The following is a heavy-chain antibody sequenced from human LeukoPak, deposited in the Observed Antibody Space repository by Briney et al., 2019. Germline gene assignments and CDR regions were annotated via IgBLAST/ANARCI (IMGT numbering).Heavy chain of an antibody. CDR1: GFTFSDYY. V-gene: IGHV3-11*01. CDR2: ISRSGSTR. CDR3: ARTAYYYDSSGYDDAFDI. Sequence: GGSLRLSCAASGFTFSDYYMSWIRQAPGKGLEWVSHISRSGSTRYYADSLKGRFPISRDNAKNSLYLQMNSLRAEDTAVYYCARTAYYYDSSGYDDAFDIWGQGTMVTVSS. D-gene: IGHD3-22*01. J-gene: IGHJ3*02.